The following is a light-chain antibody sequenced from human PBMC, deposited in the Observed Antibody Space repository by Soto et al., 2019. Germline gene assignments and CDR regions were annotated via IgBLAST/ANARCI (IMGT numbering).Light chain of an antibody. CDR3: CSYAGSYTSYV. V-gene: IGLV2-11*01. CDR2: DVS. J-gene: IGLJ1*01. Sequence: QSVRTHGPAVSGSPGQSVTIPCPGTTKDVDGYNYVSWYQQHPGKAPKLMIYDVSERPSGVPDRFSGSKSGNTASLTISGLQAEDEADYYCCSYAGSYTSYVFGTGTKV. CDR1: TKDVDGYNY.